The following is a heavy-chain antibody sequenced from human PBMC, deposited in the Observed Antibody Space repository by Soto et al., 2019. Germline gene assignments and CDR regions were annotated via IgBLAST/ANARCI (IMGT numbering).Heavy chain of an antibody. D-gene: IGHD6-19*01. Sequence: GDSLKISCAASGFTFSSYTMSWVRQAPGKGLEWVSAISGSGGSTYYADSVKGRVTISRDNSRNTMYLQMNSLRAEDTAVYYCAKERIAVAGIRPYYYYGMDVWGQGTTVTVSS. V-gene: IGHV3-23*01. J-gene: IGHJ6*02. CDR1: GFTFSSYT. CDR2: ISGSGGST. CDR3: AKERIAVAGIRPYYYYGMDV.